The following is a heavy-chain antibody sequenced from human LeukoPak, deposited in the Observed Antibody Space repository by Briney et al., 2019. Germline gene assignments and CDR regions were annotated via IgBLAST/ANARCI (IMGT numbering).Heavy chain of an antibody. Sequence: ASVKVSCKASGYTFTGYCMHWVRQAPGQGLEWMGWINPNSGGTNYAQKFQGRVTMTRDTSISTAYMELRSLRSDDTAVYYCARDLSSFDAFDIWGQGTMVTVSS. CDR2: INPNSGGT. CDR3: ARDLSSFDAFDI. D-gene: IGHD6-13*01. J-gene: IGHJ3*02. V-gene: IGHV1-2*02. CDR1: GYTFTGYC.